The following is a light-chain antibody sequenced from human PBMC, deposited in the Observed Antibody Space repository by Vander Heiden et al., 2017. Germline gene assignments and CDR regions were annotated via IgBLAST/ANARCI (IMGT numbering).Light chain of an antibody. Sequence: DIALSPSPLSLPVSPCAPASLSFSSSQRLLYSNGYNYLDWYLQKPGQSPQLLIYLGSNRASGVPDRFSGSGSGTDFTLKISRVEAEDVGVYYCMQALQTPRTFGQGTKLEIK. J-gene: IGKJ2*01. CDR2: LGS. CDR3: MQALQTPRT. CDR1: QRLLYSNGYNY. V-gene: IGKV2-28*01.